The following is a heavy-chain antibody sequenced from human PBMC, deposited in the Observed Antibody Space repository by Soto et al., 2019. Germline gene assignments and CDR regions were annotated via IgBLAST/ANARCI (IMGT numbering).Heavy chain of an antibody. D-gene: IGHD6-13*01. V-gene: IGHV1-2*02. Sequence: ASVKVSCKASGYTFTGYYMHWVRQAPGQGLEWMGWINPNSGCTNYAQKFQGRVTMTRDTSISTAYMELSRLRSDDTAVYYCARGPPYSSSWYNWFDPWGQGTLVTVSS. CDR1: GYTFTGYY. J-gene: IGHJ5*02. CDR3: ARGPPYSSSWYNWFDP. CDR2: INPNSGCT.